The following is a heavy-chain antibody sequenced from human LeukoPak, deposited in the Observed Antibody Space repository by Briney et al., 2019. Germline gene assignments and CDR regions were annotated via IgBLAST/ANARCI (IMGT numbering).Heavy chain of an antibody. Sequence: PSETLSLTCTVSGGSISSSSYYWGWIRRPPGKGLEWIGSIYYSGSTYYNPSLKSRVTISVDTSKNQFSLKLSSVTAADTAVYYCTSEAYYFDYWGQGTLVTVSS. CDR1: GGSISSSSYY. V-gene: IGHV4-39*01. J-gene: IGHJ4*02. CDR2: IYYSGST. CDR3: TSEAYYFDY.